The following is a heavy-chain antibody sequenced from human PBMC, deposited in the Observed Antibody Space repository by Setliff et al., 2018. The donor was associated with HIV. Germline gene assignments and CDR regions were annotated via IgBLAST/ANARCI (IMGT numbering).Heavy chain of an antibody. J-gene: IGHJ4*02. V-gene: IGHV4-61*09. CDR3: ARVSYTGSSYIDY. CDR2: IYASDSSGST. D-gene: IGHD6-6*01. CDR1: GGSITTGSYY. Sequence: SETLSLTCTVSGGSITTGSYYWSWIRQPAGQGLEWIGHIYASDSSGSTNYNPSLKSRVTISIDTSKNQFSLQLSSVTAADTAVYYCARVSYTGSSYIDYWGQGTLVTVSS.